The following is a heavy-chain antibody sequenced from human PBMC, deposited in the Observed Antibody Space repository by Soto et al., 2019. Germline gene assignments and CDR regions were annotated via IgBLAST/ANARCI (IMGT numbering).Heavy chain of an antibody. Sequence: QVQLVESGGGVVQPGRSLRLSCAASGFTLSGYGMHWVRQAPGKGLEWVAILWSDGSNEYYADSVKGRFTISKDNSKSTLYLQMNSLRAEDRATYYCARVIGACSGGTCYIDYWGQGTRVTVSS. CDR3: ARVIGACSGGTCYIDY. CDR2: LWSDGSNE. D-gene: IGHD2-15*01. V-gene: IGHV3-33*01. J-gene: IGHJ4*02. CDR1: GFTLSGYG.